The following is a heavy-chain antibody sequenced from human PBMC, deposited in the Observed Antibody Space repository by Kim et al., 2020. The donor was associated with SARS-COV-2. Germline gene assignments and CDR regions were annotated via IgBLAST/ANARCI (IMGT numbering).Heavy chain of an antibody. V-gene: IGHV4-39*07. Sequence: SETLSLTCTVSGGSISSSSYYWGWIRQPPGKGLEWIGSIYYSGSTYYNPSLKSRVTISVDTSKNQFSLKLSSVTAADTAVYYCAREGRTTVTTHAEGWFDPWGQGTLVTVSS. CDR1: GGSISSSSYY. CDR2: IYYSGST. D-gene: IGHD4-17*01. J-gene: IGHJ5*02. CDR3: AREGRTTVTTHAEGWFDP.